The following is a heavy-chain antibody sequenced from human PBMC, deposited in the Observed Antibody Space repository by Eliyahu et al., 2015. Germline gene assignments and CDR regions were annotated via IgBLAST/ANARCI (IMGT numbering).Heavy chain of an antibody. CDR1: GYSFTSYW. CDR2: IDPSDSYT. V-gene: IGHV5-10-1*03. D-gene: IGHD6-13*01. CDR3: ASLAYPKYSSSWVRAFDI. Sequence: EVQLVQSGAEVKKPGESLRIXCKGSGYSFTSYWIXWVRQMPGKGLXWMGRIDPSDSYTNYXPSFQGHVTISADKSISTAYLQWSSLKASDTAMYYCASLAYPKYSSSWVRAFDIWGQGTMVTVSS. J-gene: IGHJ3*02.